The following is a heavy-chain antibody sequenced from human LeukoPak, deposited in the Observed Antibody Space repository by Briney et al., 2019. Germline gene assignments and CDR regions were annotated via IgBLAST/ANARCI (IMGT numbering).Heavy chain of an antibody. CDR2: ISPYNDDT. D-gene: IGHD5-24*01. V-gene: IGHV1-18*01. Sequence: PGASVKVSCKASGYTFSSSGISWVRQAPGQGLEWMGWISPYNDDTRYEQTLQGRVTMTTDTSTSTVYMELRSLRSDDTAVYYCARSGCGYNPIDFWGQGTRVTVSS. CDR3: ARSGCGYNPIDF. J-gene: IGHJ4*02. CDR1: GYTFSSSG.